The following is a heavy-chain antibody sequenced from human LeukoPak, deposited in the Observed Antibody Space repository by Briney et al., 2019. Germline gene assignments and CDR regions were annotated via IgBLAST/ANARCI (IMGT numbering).Heavy chain of an antibody. J-gene: IGHJ4*02. CDR3: TRDHYRGEMNDY. CDR1: GFTFSNYG. Sequence: PGGSLRLSCAASGFTFSNYGMSWVRQAPGKGLESLSYISPSGTDISYADSVKGRFTISRDNAKNSLYLQMNNLRADDTAVYYCTRDHYRGEMNDYWGQGTLVTVSS. D-gene: IGHD4-11*01. V-gene: IGHV3-11*01. CDR2: ISPSGTDI.